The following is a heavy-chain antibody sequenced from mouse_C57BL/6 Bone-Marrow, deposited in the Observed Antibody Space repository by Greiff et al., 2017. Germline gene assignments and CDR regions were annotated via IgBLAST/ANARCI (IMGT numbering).Heavy chain of an antibody. D-gene: IGHD2-3*01. CDR1: GFTFSDYG. J-gene: IGHJ3*01. V-gene: IGHV5-17*01. Sequence: EVHLVESGGGLVKPGGSLKLSCAASGFTFSDYGMHWVRQAPEKGLEWVAYISSGSSTIYYADTVKGRFTISRDNAKNTLFLQMTSLRSEDTAMYYCARGNDPFAYWGQGTLVTVSA. CDR2: ISSGSSTI. CDR3: ARGNDPFAY.